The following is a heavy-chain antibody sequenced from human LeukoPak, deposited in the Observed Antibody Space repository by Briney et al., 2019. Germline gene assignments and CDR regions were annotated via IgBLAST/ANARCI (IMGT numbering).Heavy chain of an antibody. CDR1: GYIFTGYY. D-gene: IGHD3-10*01. J-gene: IGHJ2*01. CDR3: ARGRGTTMVRGVITNYFDL. Sequence: ASVKVSCKASGYIFTGYYIHWVRQAPGQGLEWMGWIDPNSGGTNYAQKFLGSVTMTGDTSINTAFMELSRLRSDDTAIYYCARGRGTTMVRGVITNYFDLWGRGSLVTVSS. CDR2: IDPNSGGT. V-gene: IGHV1-2*02.